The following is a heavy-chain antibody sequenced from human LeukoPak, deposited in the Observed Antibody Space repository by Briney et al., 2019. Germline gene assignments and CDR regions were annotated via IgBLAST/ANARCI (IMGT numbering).Heavy chain of an antibody. V-gene: IGHV4-59*01. Sequence: SETLSLTCTVSGGSMSSYYWSWIRQPPGKGLEWIGYIYYSGSTNYNPSLKSRVTISVDTSKNQFTLKLSSVTAADTAVYYCAKRAGYDFWSGYFDLWGRGTLVTVSS. CDR3: AKRAGYDFWSGYFDL. J-gene: IGHJ2*01. CDR1: GGSMSSYY. D-gene: IGHD3-3*01. CDR2: IYYSGST.